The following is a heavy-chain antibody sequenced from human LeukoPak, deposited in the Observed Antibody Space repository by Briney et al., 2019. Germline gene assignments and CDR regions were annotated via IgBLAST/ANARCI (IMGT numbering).Heavy chain of an antibody. D-gene: IGHD1-26*01. CDR3: ARDLGATFNPAAFDI. V-gene: IGHV3-48*02. CDR2: ISSSSSTI. Sequence: GGSLRLSCAASGFTFSSYSMNWVRQAPGKGLEWVSYISSSSSTIYYADSVKGRFTISRDNAKNSLYLQMNSLRDEDTAAYYCARDLGATFNPAAFDIWGQGTMVTVSS. CDR1: GFTFSSYS. J-gene: IGHJ3*02.